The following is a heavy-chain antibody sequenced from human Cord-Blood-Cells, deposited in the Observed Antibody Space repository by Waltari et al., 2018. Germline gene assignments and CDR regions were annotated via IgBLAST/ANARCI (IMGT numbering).Heavy chain of an antibody. CDR2: INHSGST. CDR3: ARGVYDFWSGYYPYFDY. D-gene: IGHD3-3*01. CDR1: GGSFSGYY. Sequence: QVQLQQWGAGLLKPSETLSLTCAVYGGSFSGYYWSWFRQPPGKGLEWIGEINHSGSTNYNPSLKSRVTISVDTSKNQFSLKLSSVTAADTAVYYCARGVYDFWSGYYPYFDYWGQGTLVTVSS. J-gene: IGHJ4*02. V-gene: IGHV4-34*01.